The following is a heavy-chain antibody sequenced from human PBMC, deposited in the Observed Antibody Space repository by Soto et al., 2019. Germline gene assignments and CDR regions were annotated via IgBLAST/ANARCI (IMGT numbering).Heavy chain of an antibody. CDR2: IYYSGST. CDR1: GGSISSYY. D-gene: IGHD6-13*01. J-gene: IGHJ5*02. Sequence: QVQLQESGPGLVKPSETLSLTCTVSGGSISSYYWSWIRQPPGKGLEWIGYIYYSGSTNYNPSLKSRVTKSVDTSKTQFSLKLSSVTAADTAVYYCARDRGYSRGFDPWGQGTLVTVSS. V-gene: IGHV4-59*01. CDR3: ARDRGYSRGFDP.